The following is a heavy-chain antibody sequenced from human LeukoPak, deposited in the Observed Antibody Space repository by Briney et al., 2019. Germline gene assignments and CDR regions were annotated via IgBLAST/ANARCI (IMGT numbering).Heavy chain of an antibody. Sequence: GASVKVSCKASGGTFSSYAISWVRQAPGQGLEWMGRIIPILGIANYAQKFQGRVTITADKSTSTAYMELSSLRSEDTAVYYCARDLYYDSSGYYPTPFDYWGQGTLVTVSS. CDR2: IIPILGIA. V-gene: IGHV1-69*04. CDR1: GGTFSSYA. CDR3: ARDLYYDSSGYYPTPFDY. J-gene: IGHJ4*02. D-gene: IGHD3-22*01.